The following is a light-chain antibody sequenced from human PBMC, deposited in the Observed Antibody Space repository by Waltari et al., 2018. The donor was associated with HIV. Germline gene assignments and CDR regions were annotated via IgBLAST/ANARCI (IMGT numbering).Light chain of an antibody. Sequence: QSVLSQPPSMSGAPGQRVTPPCSGNTSNIGANYVYWFQHGPDAAPNLLFFSMDRRPSGVPGRVSGSKAGTSAYLAISGLRPEDEADYYCATWDDNLNTYVFGPGTRLSVL. CDR1: TSNIGANY. CDR2: SMD. CDR3: ATWDDNLNTYV. V-gene: IGLV1-47*01. J-gene: IGLJ1*01.